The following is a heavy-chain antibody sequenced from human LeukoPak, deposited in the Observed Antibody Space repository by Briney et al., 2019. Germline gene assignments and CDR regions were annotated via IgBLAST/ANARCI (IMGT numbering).Heavy chain of an antibody. CDR3: TYGDYPLTS. Sequence: GGSLRLSCASSGVTVSSNYWHWVRQRPGKGLEWISILYAGGKTLYADAVKGRFTFSRDSSPNTLTLQINSLRVEDTALYYCTYGDYPLTSWGQGTLVTVSS. D-gene: IGHD4-17*01. J-gene: IGHJ5*02. CDR2: LYAGGKT. CDR1: GVTVSSNY. V-gene: IGHV3-66*01.